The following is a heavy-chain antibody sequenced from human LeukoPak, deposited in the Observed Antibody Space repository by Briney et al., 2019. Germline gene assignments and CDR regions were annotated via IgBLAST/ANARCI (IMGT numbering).Heavy chain of an antibody. CDR1: GYTFTTYD. J-gene: IGHJ4*02. V-gene: IGHV1-18*01. CDR3: ARGIAVDY. D-gene: IGHD6-13*01. CDR2: VSAYNGNT. Sequence: ASVKVSCKASGYTFTTYDINWVRQAPGQGLEWMGWVSAYNGNTNYAQKLQGRVTMTTDTSTGTAYMELRSLRSDDTAVYYCARGIAVDYWGQGTLVTVSS.